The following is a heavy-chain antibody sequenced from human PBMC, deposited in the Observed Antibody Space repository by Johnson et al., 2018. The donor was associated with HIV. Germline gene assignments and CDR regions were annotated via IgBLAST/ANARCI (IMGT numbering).Heavy chain of an antibody. V-gene: IGHV3-7*01. D-gene: IGHD3-16*01. J-gene: IGHJ3*02. CDR2: IKQAGSEK. CDR3: LLGQDGGGI. Sequence: VQLVESGGGVVQPGRSLRLSCAASGFTFSTYVMHWVRPAPGKGLEWVANIKQAGSEKYYVDSVKGRFTISRDNAEKSLYLQMNSLRAEDTAVYYALLGQDGGGIWGQGTMVTVSS. CDR1: GFTFSTYV.